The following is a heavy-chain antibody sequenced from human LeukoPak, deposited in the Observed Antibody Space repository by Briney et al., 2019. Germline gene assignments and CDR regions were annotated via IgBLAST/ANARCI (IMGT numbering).Heavy chain of an antibody. CDR1: GFSFTNDH. Sequence: GGSLRLSRAASGFSFTNDHMNWVRQAPGKGLEWVSFISHDSTLITYADSAKGRFIVSRDNAKKSLFLQMDSPRAEDTGIYYCTRDISPAIRAYEIWGQGTTVTVS. V-gene: IGHV3-21*01. J-gene: IGHJ3*02. D-gene: IGHD3-3*02. CDR3: TRDISPAIRAYEI. CDR2: ISHDSTLI.